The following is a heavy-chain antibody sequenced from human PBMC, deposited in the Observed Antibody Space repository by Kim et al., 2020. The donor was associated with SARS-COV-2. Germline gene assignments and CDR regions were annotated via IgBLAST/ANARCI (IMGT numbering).Heavy chain of an antibody. D-gene: IGHD6-19*01. J-gene: IGHJ3*02. CDR2: ISSSSSTI. V-gene: IGHV3-48*02. Sequence: GGSLRLSCAASGFTFSSYSMNWVRQAPGKGLEWVSYISSSSSTIYYADSVKGRFTISRDNAKNSLYLQMNSLRDEDTAVYYCARDIRSVAGTPADAFDIWGQGTMVTVSS. CDR3: ARDIRSVAGTPADAFDI. CDR1: GFTFSSYS.